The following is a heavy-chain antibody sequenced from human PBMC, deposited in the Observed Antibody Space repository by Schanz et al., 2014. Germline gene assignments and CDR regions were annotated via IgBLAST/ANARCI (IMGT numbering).Heavy chain of an antibody. V-gene: IGHV1-8*01. D-gene: IGHD6-19*01. Sequence: QVQLVQSGAEVKKPGSSMKVSCKASGYPFTSDDITWVRQAPGQGLEWMGWMNPNSGDTGYPRKFQDRVTMTRNTSISTAYMELNSLTSEDTAVYYCARGGYSSGWYDRDIAHFDYWGQGTLVTVSS. J-gene: IGHJ4*02. CDR3: ARGGYSSGWYDRDIAHFDY. CDR1: GYPFTSDD. CDR2: MNPNSGDT.